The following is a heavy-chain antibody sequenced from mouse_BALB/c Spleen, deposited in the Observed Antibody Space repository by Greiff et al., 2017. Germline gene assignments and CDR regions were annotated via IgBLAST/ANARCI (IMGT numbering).Heavy chain of an antibody. CDR1: GYTFTSYW. D-gene: IGHD1-3*01. CDR3: ARPLGLKKGYFDV. CDR2: INPSTGYT. Sequence: QVQLQQSGAELAKPWASVKMSCKASGYTFTSYWMHWVKQRPGQGLEWIGYINPSTGYTEYNQKFKDKATLTADKSSSTAYMQLSSLTSEDSAVYYCARPLGLKKGYFDVWGEGTTVTVSS. V-gene: IGHV1-7*01. J-gene: IGHJ1*01.